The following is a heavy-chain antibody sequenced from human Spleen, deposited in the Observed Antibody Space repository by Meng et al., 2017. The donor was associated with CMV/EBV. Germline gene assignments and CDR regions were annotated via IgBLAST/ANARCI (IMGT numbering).Heavy chain of an antibody. CDR2: INHSGSG. V-gene: IGHV4-34*01. Sequence: SQTLSLTCAVSGGSFSGYYWGWIRQPPGKGLEWIGEINHSGSGNYNPSLKSRVSISGDTSKNQFSLKLTSVTAADTAVYYCARRGQRNFDYWGQGTLVTVSS. J-gene: IGHJ4*02. D-gene: IGHD5-24*01. CDR3: ARRGQRNFDY. CDR1: GGSFSGYY.